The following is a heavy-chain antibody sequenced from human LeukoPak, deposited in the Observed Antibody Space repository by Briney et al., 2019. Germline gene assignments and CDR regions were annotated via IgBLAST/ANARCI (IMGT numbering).Heavy chain of an antibody. CDR2: IGGGDT. CDR3: AKDWIPYNRVFDCFDF. V-gene: IGHV3-23*01. D-gene: IGHD1-1*01. CDR1: GFTFSIHA. J-gene: IGHJ4*02. Sequence: GGSLRLSCAGSGFTFSIHAMSWDRQAPGKGLEWVSTIGGGDTYYADSVKGRFTISRDDSQSTVHLQMNSLRAEDTAVYYCAKDWIPYNRVFDCFDFWGQGTLVTVSS.